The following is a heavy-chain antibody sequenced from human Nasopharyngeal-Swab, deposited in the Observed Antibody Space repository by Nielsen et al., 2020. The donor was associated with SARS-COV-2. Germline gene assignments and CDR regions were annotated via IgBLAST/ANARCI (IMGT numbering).Heavy chain of an antibody. CDR1: GGSVSSGSYY. V-gene: IGHV4-61*01. CDR2: IYYSGST. CDR3: ASDLAYCGGDCYGNALDI. D-gene: IGHD2-21*02. J-gene: IGHJ3*02. Sequence: GSLRLSCTVSGGSVSSGSYYWSWIRQPPGKGLEWIGYIYYSGSTNYNPSLKSRVTISVDTSKNQFSLKLSSVTAADTAVYYCASDLAYCGGDCYGNALDIWGQGQWSPSLQ.